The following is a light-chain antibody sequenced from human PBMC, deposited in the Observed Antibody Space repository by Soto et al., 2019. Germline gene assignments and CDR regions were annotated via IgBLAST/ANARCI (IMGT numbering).Light chain of an antibody. CDR1: SSDVGVYNY. J-gene: IGLJ2*01. CDR3: SSYAGSNNVV. Sequence: QSALTQPPSASGSPGQSVTISCTGTSSDVGVYNYVSWYQQHPGKAPKLLLYEVSKRASGVPDRFSGSKSGNTASLTVSGLQAEDEADFYCSSYAGSNNVVFGGGTKLTVL. CDR2: EVS. V-gene: IGLV2-8*01.